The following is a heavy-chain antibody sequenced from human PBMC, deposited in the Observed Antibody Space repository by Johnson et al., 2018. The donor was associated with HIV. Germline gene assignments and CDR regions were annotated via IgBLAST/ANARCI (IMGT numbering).Heavy chain of an antibody. J-gene: IGHJ3*02. CDR2: ISSSGSTI. CDR3: ARAGSSSSGPRAFDI. D-gene: IGHD6-6*01. Sequence: VQLVESGGGLVQPGGSLRLSCAASGFTFSSYEMNWVRQAPGKGLEWVSYISSSGSTIYYADSVKGRFTISRDNAKNSLYLQMNSLRAEDTAVYYCARAGSSSSGPRAFDIWGQGTMVTVSS. V-gene: IGHV3-48*03. CDR1: GFTFSSYE.